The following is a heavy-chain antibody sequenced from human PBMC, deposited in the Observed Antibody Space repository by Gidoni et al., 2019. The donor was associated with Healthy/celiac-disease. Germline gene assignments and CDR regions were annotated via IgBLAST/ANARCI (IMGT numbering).Heavy chain of an antibody. CDR3: ARAEDTAMAVLDV. D-gene: IGHD5-18*01. V-gene: IGHV1-2*02. CDR2: IKPNSGGT. CDR1: GYTFTGYY. Sequence: QVQLVQSGAEVKKPGASVKVSCKASGYTFTGYYMHWVRQAPGQGLEWMGWIKPNSGGTNYEQKCQGRVTMTRDTAISTAYMELSRMRSDDTAVYYCARAEDTAMAVLDVWGQGTTVTVSS. J-gene: IGHJ6*02.